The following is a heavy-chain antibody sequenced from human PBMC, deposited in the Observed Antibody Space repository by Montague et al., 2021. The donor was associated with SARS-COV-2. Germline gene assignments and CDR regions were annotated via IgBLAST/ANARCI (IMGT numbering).Heavy chain of an antibody. Sequence: SETLSLTCTVSGGPISSYYWSWIRQPPGKGLEWIGYIYYSGSTNYNPSLKSRVTISVDTSKNQFSLKLSSVTAADTAVYYCARGSGWMGNALDIWGQGTMVTVSS. CDR3: ARGSGWMGNALDI. CDR1: GGPISSYY. V-gene: IGHV4-59*01. J-gene: IGHJ3*02. CDR2: IYYSGST. D-gene: IGHD6-19*01.